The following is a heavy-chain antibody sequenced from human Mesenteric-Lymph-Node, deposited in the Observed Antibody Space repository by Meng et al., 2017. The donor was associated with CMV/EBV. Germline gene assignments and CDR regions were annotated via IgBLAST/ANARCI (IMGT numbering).Heavy chain of an antibody. J-gene: IGHJ4*02. CDR2: INSDGSRT. CDR3: AKDFSGLRDC. D-gene: IGHD3-3*01. V-gene: IGHV3-74*01. Sequence: GGSLRLSCAASGFTFSSFWMFWVRQGPGKGLVWVSRINSDGSRTSYADSVKGRFTISRGNAKNTLYLEMNSLRAEDTAVYYCAKDFSGLRDCWGQGTLVTVSS. CDR1: GFTFSSFW.